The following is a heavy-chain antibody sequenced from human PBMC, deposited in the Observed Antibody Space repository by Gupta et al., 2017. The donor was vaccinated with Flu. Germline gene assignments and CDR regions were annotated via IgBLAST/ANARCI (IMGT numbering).Heavy chain of an antibody. CDR1: GFTFSTYD. CDR2: ISGSSNTR. D-gene: IGHD6-19*01. V-gene: IGHV3-23*01. J-gene: IGHJ4*02. CDR3: AKSMYTSGWYDY. Sequence: EAQLLESGGGLVQPGGSLRLSCAASGFTFSTYDMSWARQAPGKGLEWVSGISGSSNTRYYADAVKGRFTISRDNSKNTLYLQMNSLRAEDTAVYYCAKSMYTSGWYDYWGQGTLVTVSS.